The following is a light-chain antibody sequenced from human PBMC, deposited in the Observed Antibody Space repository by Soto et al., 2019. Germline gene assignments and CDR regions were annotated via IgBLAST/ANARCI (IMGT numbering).Light chain of an antibody. CDR3: QSFDSSLRGSV. J-gene: IGLJ1*01. Sequence: QSVLTQPPSVSGAPGQRVTISCTGSSSSIGAGYDVHWYQQLPGTAPKLLIYDNTNRPSGVPDRFSGSKSGTSASLAITGLQAEDEADYYCQSFDSSLRGSVFGSGTKVTVL. CDR2: DNT. CDR1: SSSIGAGYD. V-gene: IGLV1-40*01.